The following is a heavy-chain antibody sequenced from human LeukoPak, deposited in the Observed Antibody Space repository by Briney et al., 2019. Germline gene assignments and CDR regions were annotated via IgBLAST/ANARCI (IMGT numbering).Heavy chain of an antibody. CDR3: ARRRFYGGDY. CDR2: IDYSGST. Sequence: SETLSLTCTVSGGSISSSSYYWGWIRQPPGKGLEWIGTIDYSGSTYYNPSLKSRVTISVDTSKSQFSLQLSSVTAADTAVYYCARRRFYGGDYWGQGTLVTVSS. J-gene: IGHJ4*02. CDR1: GGSISSSSYY. V-gene: IGHV4-39*01. D-gene: IGHD3-10*01.